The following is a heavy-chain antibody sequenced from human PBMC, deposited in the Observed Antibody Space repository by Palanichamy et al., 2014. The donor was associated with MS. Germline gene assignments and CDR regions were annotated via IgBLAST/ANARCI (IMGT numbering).Heavy chain of an antibody. CDR2: ISYDGSNK. D-gene: IGHD2-2*01. Sequence: QVRLVESGGGVVQPGTSLRLSCAASGFIFSRYGMHWVRQAPGKGLEWVAVISYDGSNKYYADSVKGRFTISRDNSKNTLYLEMNSLRAEDTAVYYCAKVSPNGSTASYWYFDLWGRGTLVTVSS. CDR1: GFIFSRYG. CDR3: AKVSPNGSTASYWYFDL. V-gene: IGHV3-30*18. J-gene: IGHJ2*01.